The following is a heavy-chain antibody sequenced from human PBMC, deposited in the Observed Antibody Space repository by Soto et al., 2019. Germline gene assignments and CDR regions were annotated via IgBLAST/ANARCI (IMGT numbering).Heavy chain of an antibody. Sequence: SETLSLTCTVSGGSIRGYYWTWIRQTPGKGLEWIGHIYYTGSTKYNPSLKSRATISVETSKNQFYLKLSSVTAEDTAVYYCARISGWSDNGLGYWGQGTLVTVSS. J-gene: IGHJ4*02. D-gene: IGHD6-19*01. CDR1: GGSIRGYY. CDR3: ARISGWSDNGLGY. CDR2: IYYTGST. V-gene: IGHV4-59*12.